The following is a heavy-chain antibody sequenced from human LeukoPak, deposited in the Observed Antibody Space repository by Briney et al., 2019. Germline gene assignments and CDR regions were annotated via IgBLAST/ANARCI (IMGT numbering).Heavy chain of an antibody. D-gene: IGHD6-6*01. CDR3: AKVESSSSCFDY. V-gene: IGHV3-23*01. Sequence: GGSLRFSCAASGFTFSSYAMSWVRQAPGKGLEWVSAISGSGGSTYYADSVKGRFTISRDNSKNTLYLQMNSLRAEDTAVYYCAKVESSSSCFDYWGQGTLVTVSS. J-gene: IGHJ4*02. CDR1: GFTFSSYA. CDR2: ISGSGGST.